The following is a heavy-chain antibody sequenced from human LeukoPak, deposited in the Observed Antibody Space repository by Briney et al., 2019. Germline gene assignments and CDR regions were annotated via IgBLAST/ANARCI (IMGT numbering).Heavy chain of an antibody. CDR1: GDSVSRSDSY. J-gene: IGHJ1*01. D-gene: IGHD3-22*01. CDR2: IYYSGRT. Sequence: SSETLSLTCSVSGDSVSRSDSYWDWIRQPPGKGLEWIGTIYYSGRTYYSPSLKSRVTMSVDPSNNQFSLNLRSVTAADTAVYYCARRRYYDGSGYLEWGQGNLLSVSS. V-gene: IGHV4-39*01. CDR3: ARRRYYDGSGYLE.